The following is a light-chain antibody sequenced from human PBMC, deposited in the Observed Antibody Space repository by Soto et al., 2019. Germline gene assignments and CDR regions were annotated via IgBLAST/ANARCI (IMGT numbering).Light chain of an antibody. CDR1: QSVSSN. V-gene: IGKV3-15*01. CDR3: QQYIRWPLT. Sequence: EIVKTQSPATLSVSPGERATLSCRASQSVSSNLAWYQQKPGQAPSLLIYGASTGATGTPARFSGSGSGTEFTLTISSLQSEDFAVYYCQQYIRWPLTFGGGTKVDI. J-gene: IGKJ4*01. CDR2: GAS.